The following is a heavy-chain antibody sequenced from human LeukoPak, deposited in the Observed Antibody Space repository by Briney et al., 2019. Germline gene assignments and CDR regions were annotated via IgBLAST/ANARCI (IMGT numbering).Heavy chain of an antibody. V-gene: IGHV1-24*01. CDR3: ATGLTMVRGRLTRYYYYYYGMDV. CDR2: FDPEDGET. Sequence: ASVKVSCKVSGYTLTELSMHWVRQSPGKGLEWMGCFDPEDGETIYAQKFQGRVTMTEDTSTDTAYMELSSLRSEDTAVYYCATGLTMVRGRLTRYYYYYYGMDVWGQGTTVTVSS. CDR1: GYTLTELS. J-gene: IGHJ6*02. D-gene: IGHD3-10*01.